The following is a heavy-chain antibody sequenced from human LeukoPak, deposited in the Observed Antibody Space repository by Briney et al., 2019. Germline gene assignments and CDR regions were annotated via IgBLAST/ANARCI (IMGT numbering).Heavy chain of an antibody. V-gene: IGHV1-2*02. Sequence: ASVKVSFKASGYTFTVYYMHWVRQAPGQGLEWMGWINPNNGGTNYAQKFQGRVTMTRDTSISTAYMEVSRLRSDDTAVFYCAREGSGYPYWGQGTLVTVSS. D-gene: IGHD3-22*01. CDR1: GYTFTVYY. CDR2: INPNNGGT. CDR3: AREGSGYPY. J-gene: IGHJ4*02.